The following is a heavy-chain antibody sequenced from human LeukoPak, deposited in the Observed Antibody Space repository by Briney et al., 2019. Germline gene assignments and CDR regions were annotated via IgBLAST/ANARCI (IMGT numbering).Heavy chain of an antibody. J-gene: IGHJ4*02. CDR1: GFTFSSYW. V-gene: IGHV3-7*01. CDR2: IKKDGSEK. D-gene: IGHD3-22*01. CDR3: ARVETNHYYDSSGYLGY. Sequence: GGSLRLSCAASGFTFSSYWMSRVRQAPGKGLEWVANIKKDGSEKYYVDSVKGRFTISRDNAKNSLYLQMNSLRAEDTAVYYCARVETNHYYDSSGYLGYWGQGTLVTVSS.